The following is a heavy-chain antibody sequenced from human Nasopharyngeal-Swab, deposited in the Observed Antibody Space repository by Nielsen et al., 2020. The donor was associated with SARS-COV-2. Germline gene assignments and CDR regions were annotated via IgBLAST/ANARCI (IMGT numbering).Heavy chain of an antibody. CDR1: GFTVSSNY. CDR3: ARACSSTSCYTLRYYYYMDV. D-gene: IGHD2-2*02. V-gene: IGHV3-66*02. CDR2: IYSGGST. J-gene: IGHJ6*03. Sequence: LKISCAASGFTVSSNYMSWVRQAPGKGLEWVSVIYSGGSTYYADSVKGRFTISRDNSKNTLYLQMNSLRAEDTAVYYCARACSSTSCYTLRYYYYMDVWGKGTTVTVSS.